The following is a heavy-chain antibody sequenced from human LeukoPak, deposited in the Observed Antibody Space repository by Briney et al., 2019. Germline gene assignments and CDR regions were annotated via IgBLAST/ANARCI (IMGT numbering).Heavy chain of an antibody. CDR3: ARDMGIQLWYPDYFDY. Sequence: PGGSLRLSCAASGFTFSSYAMSWVRQAPGKGLEWVSAISGSGGSTYYADSVKGRFTISRDNAKNSLYLQMNNLRAEDTAVYYCARDMGIQLWYPDYFDYWGQGTLVTVSS. V-gene: IGHV3-23*01. J-gene: IGHJ4*02. D-gene: IGHD5-18*01. CDR2: ISGSGGST. CDR1: GFTFSSYA.